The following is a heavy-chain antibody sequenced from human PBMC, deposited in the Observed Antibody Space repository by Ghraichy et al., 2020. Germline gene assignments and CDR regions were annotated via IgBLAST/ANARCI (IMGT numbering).Heavy chain of an antibody. CDR3: AKVPPPITLMVVDVL. V-gene: IGHV3-30*18. CDR2: ISFDGSNK. CDR1: GFIFSTSG. J-gene: IGHJ4*02. D-gene: IGHD3-22*01. Sequence: GGSLRLSCAASGFIFSTSGMHWVRQAPGKGLEWVAVISFDGSNKYYADSVKGRFTISRDNSNNTLYLQMNSLRPEDTAMYYCAKVPPPITLMVVDVLWGQGTLVTVSS.